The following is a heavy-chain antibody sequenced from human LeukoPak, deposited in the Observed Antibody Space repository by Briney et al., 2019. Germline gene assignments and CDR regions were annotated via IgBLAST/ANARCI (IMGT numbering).Heavy chain of an antibody. J-gene: IGHJ4*02. D-gene: IGHD3-10*01. V-gene: IGHV1-2*02. CDR2: INPNSGGT. CDR3: ARRYYYGSGHLDY. CDR1: GYTFTGYY. Sequence: ASVKVSCKASGYTFTGYYMHWVRQAPGRGLEWMGWINPNSGGTNYAQKFQGRVTMTRDTSISTAYMELSRLRSDDTAVYYCARRYYYGSGHLDYWGQGTLVTVSS.